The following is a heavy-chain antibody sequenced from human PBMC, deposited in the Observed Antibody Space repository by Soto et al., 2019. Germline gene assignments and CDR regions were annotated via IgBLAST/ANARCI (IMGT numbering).Heavy chain of an antibody. D-gene: IGHD2-2*01. CDR1: GYTFTDYA. V-gene: IGHV1-18*01. J-gene: IGHJ6*02. Sequence: QVHLVQSGAEVKKPGASVKVSCKTSGYTFTDYAITWVRQAPGQGLEWLGWISAYNGNTNYAQKLQGRVTMTTDTSTSIAHMELRSLRSDDTAVYYCASSVRLPAAIPNGMDVWGQGTTVIVSS. CDR3: ASSVRLPAAIPNGMDV. CDR2: ISAYNGNT.